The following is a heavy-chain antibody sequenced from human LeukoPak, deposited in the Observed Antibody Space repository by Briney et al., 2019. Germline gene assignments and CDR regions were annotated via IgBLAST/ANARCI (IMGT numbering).Heavy chain of an antibody. Sequence: SETLSLTCTVSGGFISSYYWSWIRQPPGKGLEWIGYIYYSGSTNYNPSLKSRVTISVDTSKNQFSLKLSSVTAADTAVYYCARHDYGDFDFDYWGQGTLVTVSS. D-gene: IGHD4-17*01. CDR1: GGFISSYY. V-gene: IGHV4-59*08. J-gene: IGHJ4*02. CDR2: IYYSGST. CDR3: ARHDYGDFDFDY.